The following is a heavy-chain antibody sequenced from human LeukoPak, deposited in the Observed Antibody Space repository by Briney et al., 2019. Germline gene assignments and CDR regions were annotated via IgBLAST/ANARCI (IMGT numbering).Heavy chain of an antibody. D-gene: IGHD5-12*01. CDR1: GFTFSSYE. CDR3: ARGHGGYGNYFDY. CDR2: ISSSGSTI. V-gene: IGHV3-48*03. J-gene: IGHJ4*02. Sequence: GSLRLSCAASGFTFSSYEMNWVRQAPGKGLEWVSYISSSGSTIYYADSVKGRFTISRDNAKNSLYLQMNSLRAEDTAVYYCARGHGGYGNYFDYWGQGTLVTVSS.